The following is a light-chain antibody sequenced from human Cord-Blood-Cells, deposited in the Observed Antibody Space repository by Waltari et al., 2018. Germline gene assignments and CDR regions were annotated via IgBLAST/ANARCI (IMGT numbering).Light chain of an antibody. V-gene: IGKV3-11*01. CDR3: QQRSNWPLT. Sequence: EIVLTQSQATLSLSPGGRATLSCRASQSVSSSLAWYQQKPGQAPRLLIYDASNRATGIPARFSGSGSGTDFTLTISSLEPEDFAVYYCQQRSNWPLTFGGGTKVEIK. CDR1: QSVSSS. CDR2: DAS. J-gene: IGKJ4*01.